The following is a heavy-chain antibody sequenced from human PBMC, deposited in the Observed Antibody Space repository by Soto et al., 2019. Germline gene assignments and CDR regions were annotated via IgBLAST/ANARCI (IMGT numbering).Heavy chain of an antibody. D-gene: IGHD3-22*01. Sequence: ASVKVSCKASGGTFSSYAISWVRQAPGQGLEWMGGIIPIFGTANYAQKFQGRVTITADESTSTAYMELSSLRSEDTAVYYCARDRRTDYYYDSSGPPYYFDYWGQGTLVTVSS. CDR2: IIPIFGTA. V-gene: IGHV1-69*13. J-gene: IGHJ4*02. CDR1: GGTFSSYA. CDR3: ARDRRTDYYYDSSGPPYYFDY.